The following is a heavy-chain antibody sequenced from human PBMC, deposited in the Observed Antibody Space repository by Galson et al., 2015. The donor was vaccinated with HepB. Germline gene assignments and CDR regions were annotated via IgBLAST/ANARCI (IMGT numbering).Heavy chain of an antibody. V-gene: IGHV3-30*18. Sequence: SLRLSCAASGFSFSNFGMHWVRQAPGKGLESVAIISFDGGLEYYAGSVKGRFTISRDNSKNTLYLQMNSLRTEDTTVYYCAKGYYDSGGWGQGTLVTVSS. CDR2: ISFDGGLE. J-gene: IGHJ4*02. CDR1: GFSFSNFG. D-gene: IGHD3-22*01. CDR3: AKGYYDSGG.